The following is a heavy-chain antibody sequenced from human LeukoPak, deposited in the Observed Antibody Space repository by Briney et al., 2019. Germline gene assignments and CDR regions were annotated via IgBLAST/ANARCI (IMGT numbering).Heavy chain of an antibody. CDR1: GFTFSSYG. CDR2: ISGSGGST. D-gene: IGHD1-26*01. V-gene: IGHV3-23*01. J-gene: IGHJ4*02. CDR3: ATLYSGSSYYFDY. Sequence: GGSLRLSCAASGFTFSSYGMSWARQAPGKGLEWVSAISGSGGSTYYADSVKGRFTISRDNSKNTLYLQMNSLRAEDTAVYYCATLYSGSSYYFDYWGQGTLVTVSS.